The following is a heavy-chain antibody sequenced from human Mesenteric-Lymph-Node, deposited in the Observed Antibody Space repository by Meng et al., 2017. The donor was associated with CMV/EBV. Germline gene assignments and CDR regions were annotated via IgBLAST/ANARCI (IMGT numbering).Heavy chain of an antibody. D-gene: IGHD3-22*01. J-gene: IGHJ4*02. CDR3: ARGDDSSGYYSFGIDY. Sequence: GGSFSSYAIRWVRQAPGQGLEWMGGIIPFFGTANYAQKFQGRVTITTDESTSTAYMELSSLRSEDTAVYFCARGDDSSGYYSFGIDYWGQGTLVTVSS. V-gene: IGHV1-69*05. CDR2: IIPFFGTA. CDR1: GGSFSSYA.